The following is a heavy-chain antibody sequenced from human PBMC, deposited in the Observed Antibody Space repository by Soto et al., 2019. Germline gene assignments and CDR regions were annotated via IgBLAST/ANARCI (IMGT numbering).Heavy chain of an antibody. CDR2: IYPGNSDA. J-gene: IGHJ5*02. V-gene: IGHV5-51*01. CDR3: ARPGFYGDYASTYFDP. D-gene: IGHD4-17*01. Sequence: GWSLKISCQACISHVATYVVAWVRQMPGKGLEYMGIIYPGNSDARYSPSFQGQVTFSADKSISTAYLHWSSLKASDTAMYYCARPGFYGDYASTYFDPWGKGTLVTVSS. CDR1: ISHVATYV.